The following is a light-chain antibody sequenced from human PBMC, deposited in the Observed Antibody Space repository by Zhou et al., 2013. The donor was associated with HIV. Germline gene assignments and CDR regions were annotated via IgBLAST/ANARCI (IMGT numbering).Light chain of an antibody. J-gene: IGKJ4*01. V-gene: IGKV3-15*01. CDR3: QQYNNWPLT. CDR1: QSVNSN. Sequence: EIVMTQSPATLSXSPGERATLSCRASQSVNSNLAWYQQRPGQAPRLLIHGASTRATGIPARFSGSGSGTEFTLTINSMQSEDFAVYYCQQYNNWPLTFGGGTKVEIK. CDR2: GAS.